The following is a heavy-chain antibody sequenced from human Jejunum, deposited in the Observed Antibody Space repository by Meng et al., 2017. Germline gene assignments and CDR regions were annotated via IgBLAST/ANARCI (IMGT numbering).Heavy chain of an antibody. CDR3: ARGHCGLDV. Sequence: GGSLRLSCAASGFTLSIHWLTWVRQTPGKGLEWVSYIDPTGGSIFYTDSVKGRITISRDNAKNSLFLQMNSLRDEDTAVYYCARGHCGLDVWGQGTMVTVSS. J-gene: IGHJ6*02. D-gene: IGHD6-25*01. CDR1: GFTLSIHW. V-gene: IGHV3-11*01. CDR2: IDPTGGSI.